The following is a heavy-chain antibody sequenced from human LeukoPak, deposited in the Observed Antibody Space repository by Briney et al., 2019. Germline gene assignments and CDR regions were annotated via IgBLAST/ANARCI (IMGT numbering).Heavy chain of an antibody. CDR3: ARGMYYDSSGYFGY. CDR1: GYTFTSNY. D-gene: IGHD3-22*01. J-gene: IGHJ4*02. CDR2: ISPSGGST. V-gene: IGHV1-46*01. Sequence: ASVTVSFKAFGYTFTSNYMHWVRQAPGQGPEWMGVISPSGGSTTYAQKFQGRVTLTRDMSTSTVYMELSSLRSEDTAVYYCARGMYYDSSGYFGYWGQGTLVTVSS.